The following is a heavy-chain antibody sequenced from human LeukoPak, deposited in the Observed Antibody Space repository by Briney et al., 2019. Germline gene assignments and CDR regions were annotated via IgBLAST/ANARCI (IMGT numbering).Heavy chain of an antibody. Sequence: GGSLRLSCTASGFTFSSYWMHWVRQAPGKGLVWVSRINTNGSNTNYADSVKGRFTISRDNAKNTLYLQMNSLRAEDTAVYYCARDGYNWNYDAFDIWGQGTMVTVSS. CDR1: GFTFSSYW. D-gene: IGHD1-7*01. J-gene: IGHJ3*02. V-gene: IGHV3-74*01. CDR2: INTNGSNT. CDR3: ARDGYNWNYDAFDI.